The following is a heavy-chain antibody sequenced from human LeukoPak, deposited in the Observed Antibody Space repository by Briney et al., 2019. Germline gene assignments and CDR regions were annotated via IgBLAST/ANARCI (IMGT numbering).Heavy chain of an antibody. V-gene: IGHV3-21*01. CDR3: ARVSAPRAGYYFDY. D-gene: IGHD3-3*02. J-gene: IGHJ4*02. CDR1: GFTFSSYS. Sequence: PGGSLRLSCAASGFTFSSYSMNWVRQAPGKGLEWVSSISSSSSYIYYADSVKGRFTISRDNAKNSLYLQMNSLRAEDTAVYYCARVSAPRAGYYFDYWGQGTLVTVS. CDR2: ISSSSSYI.